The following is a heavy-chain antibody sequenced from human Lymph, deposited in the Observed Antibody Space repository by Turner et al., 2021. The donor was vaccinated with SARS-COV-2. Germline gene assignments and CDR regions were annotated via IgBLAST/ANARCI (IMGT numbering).Heavy chain of an antibody. CDR1: GFTFSNYG. CDR3: AKDSRFLEWLLFGEFDY. D-gene: IGHD3-3*01. V-gene: IGHV3-30*18. Sequence: QVQLVESGGGVVQLGRSLRLSCAASGFTFSNYGMHWVRQAPGKGLEWVAVISYDGSNENYAGSVKGRFTISRDNSKNTLNLQMNSLRAEDTAVYYCAKDSRFLEWLLFGEFDYWGQGTLVTVSS. CDR2: ISYDGSNE. J-gene: IGHJ4*02.